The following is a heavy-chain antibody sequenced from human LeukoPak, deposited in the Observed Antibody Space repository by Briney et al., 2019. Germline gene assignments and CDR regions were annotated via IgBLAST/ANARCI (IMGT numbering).Heavy chain of an antibody. CDR2: INPSGGST. CDR1: GYTFTSYY. D-gene: IGHD3-10*01. V-gene: IGHV1-46*01. CDR3: ASWLRGVIGAFDI. Sequence: GASVKVSCKASGYTFTSYYMHWVRQAPGQGLEWMGIINPSGGSTSYAQKFQGRVTMTRDMSTSTVYMELSSLRSDDTAVYYCASWLRGVIGAFDIWGQGTMVTVSS. J-gene: IGHJ3*02.